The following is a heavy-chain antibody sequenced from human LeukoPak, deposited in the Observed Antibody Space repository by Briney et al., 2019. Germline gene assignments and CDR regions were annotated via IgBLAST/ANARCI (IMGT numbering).Heavy chain of an antibody. D-gene: IGHD5-18*01. Sequence: KTGGSLRLSCAASGFTFSSYSMNWVRQAPGKGLEWVSSISSSSSYIYYADSVKGRFTISRDNAKNSLHLQMNSLRAEDTAVYYCASSGTAMVKWFDPWGQGTLVTVSS. CDR1: GFTFSSYS. J-gene: IGHJ5*02. V-gene: IGHV3-21*01. CDR2: ISSSSSYI. CDR3: ASSGTAMVKWFDP.